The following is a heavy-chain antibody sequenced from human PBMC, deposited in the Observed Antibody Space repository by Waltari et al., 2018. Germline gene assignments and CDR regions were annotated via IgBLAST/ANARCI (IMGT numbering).Heavy chain of an antibody. J-gene: IGHJ4*02. D-gene: IGHD6-13*01. CDR2: IFHAGFT. Sequence: QVQLQESGPGLVKPSETLSLTCDVSGYSIDRAYFWGWIRQPPGKGLEWIGTIFHAGFTYYTPSLKGRVTMSVDTSKNRFSLNLSSVTAADTAVYYCARATGVAAAAYFDYWGQGSLVTVSS. V-gene: IGHV4-38-2*01. CDR3: ARATGVAAAAYFDY. CDR1: GYSIDRAYF.